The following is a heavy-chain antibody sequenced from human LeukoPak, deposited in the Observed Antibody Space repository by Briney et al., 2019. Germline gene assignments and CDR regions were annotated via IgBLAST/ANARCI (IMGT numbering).Heavy chain of an antibody. D-gene: IGHD2-2*02. J-gene: IGHJ4*02. CDR3: ARHCSSTSCYSGLDY. Sequence: SETLSLTCTVSGGSISSGDYYWGWIRQRPGKGLEWIGYIYYSGSTYYNPSLKSRVTISVDTSKNQFSLKLSSVTAADTAVYYCARHCSSTSCYSGLDYWGQGTLVTVSS. V-gene: IGHV4-30-4*08. CDR1: GGSISSGDYY. CDR2: IYYSGST.